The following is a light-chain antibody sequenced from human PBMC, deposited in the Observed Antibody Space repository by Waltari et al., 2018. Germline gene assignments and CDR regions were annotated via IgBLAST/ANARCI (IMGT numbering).Light chain of an antibody. CDR2: QDS. CDR3: QTWDSNTGV. Sequence: SYDLIQPPSVSVSPGQTASITCSGDGLGNNYVYWYQQKSGQSPILVIYQDSNRPSGIPERFSGSNSGNTATLTIRGTQALDEADFYCQTWDSNTGVFGGGTKLTVL. CDR1: GLGNNY. V-gene: IGLV3-1*01. J-gene: IGLJ2*01.